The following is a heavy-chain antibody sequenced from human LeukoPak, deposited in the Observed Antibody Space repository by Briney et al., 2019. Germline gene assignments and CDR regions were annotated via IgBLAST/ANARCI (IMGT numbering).Heavy chain of an antibody. J-gene: IGHJ4*02. V-gene: IGHV3-73*01. CDR2: IRSKANSYAT. CDR3: TTRGSGYSSSLDY. D-gene: IGHD6-13*01. CDR1: GFTFSGSA. Sequence: AGGSLRLSCAASGFTFSGSAMHWDRQASGKGLEWVGRIRSKANSYATAYAASVKGRFTISRDDSKNTAYLQMNSLKTEDTAVYYCTTRGSGYSSSLDYWGQGTLVTVSS.